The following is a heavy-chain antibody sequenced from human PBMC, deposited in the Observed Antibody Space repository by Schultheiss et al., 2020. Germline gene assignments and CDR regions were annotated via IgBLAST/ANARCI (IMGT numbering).Heavy chain of an antibody. CDR1: GFTFSSYA. D-gene: IGHD2-15*01. Sequence: GESLKISCAASGFTFSSYAMHWVRQAPGKGLEWVAVISYDGSNKYYADSVKGRFTISRDNSKNTLYLQMNSLRAEDTAVYYCARDKRYCSGGSCHSNNWFDPWGQGTLVTVSS. CDR3: ARDKRYCSGGSCHSNNWFDP. J-gene: IGHJ5*02. V-gene: IGHV3-30*14. CDR2: ISYDGSNK.